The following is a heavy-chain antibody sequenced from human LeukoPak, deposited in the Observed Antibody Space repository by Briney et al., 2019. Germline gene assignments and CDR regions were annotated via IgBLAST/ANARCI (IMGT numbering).Heavy chain of an antibody. CDR3: ARDVSFYEYYFDY. V-gene: IGHV3-11*01. CDR2: ISSSGSTI. Sequence: GGSLRLSCAASGFTFSDYYMSWIRQAPGKGLEWVSYISSSGSTIYYADSVKGRFTISRDNAKNSLYLQMNSLRAEDTAVYYCARDVSFYEYYFDYWGQGTLVTVSS. J-gene: IGHJ4*02. D-gene: IGHD2/OR15-2a*01. CDR1: GFTFSDYY.